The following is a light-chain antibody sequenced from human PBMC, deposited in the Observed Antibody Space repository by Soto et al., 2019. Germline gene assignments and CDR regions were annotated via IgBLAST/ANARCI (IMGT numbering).Light chain of an antibody. V-gene: IGLV4-60*02. Sequence: QLVLTQSSSASASLGSSVKLTCTLSSGHSSNIIAWHQQQPGKAPRYLMKVEGSGSYNKGSGVPDRFSGSSSGADRYLTISNLQFEDEADYYCETGDSNTLVFGGGTKLTVL. J-gene: IGLJ3*02. CDR3: ETGDSNTLV. CDR2: VEGSGSY. CDR1: SGHSSNI.